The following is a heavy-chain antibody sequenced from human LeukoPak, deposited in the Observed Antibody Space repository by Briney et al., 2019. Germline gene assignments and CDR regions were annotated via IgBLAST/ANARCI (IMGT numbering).Heavy chain of an antibody. CDR3: AKDPDAGPPDYFDY. J-gene: IGHJ4*02. V-gene: IGHV3-30-3*01. CDR2: TDGTNK. CDR1: GFTFTIHA. Sequence: GRSLILSCAASGFTFTIHAVHWVRQAPGKGLEWVAVTDGTNKFYSDSVRGLFTISGDTSNNTIYLQMNSLRPADTAMYYCAKDPDAGPPDYFDYRGTGNLVSVS. D-gene: IGHD1-14*01.